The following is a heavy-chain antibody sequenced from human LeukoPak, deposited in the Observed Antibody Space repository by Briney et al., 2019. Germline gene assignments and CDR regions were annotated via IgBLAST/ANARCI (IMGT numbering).Heavy chain of an antibody. CDR3: ARDLSWFDP. CDR1: GGSISSYY. V-gene: IGHV4-59*01. Sequence: PSETLSLTCTVSGGSISSYYWSWIRQPPGKGLEWIGYIYYSGSTNYNPSLKSRVTISVDTSKNQFSLKLSSVTAADTAAYYCARDLSWFDPWGQGTLVTVSS. CDR2: IYYSGST. J-gene: IGHJ5*02. D-gene: IGHD2/OR15-2a*01.